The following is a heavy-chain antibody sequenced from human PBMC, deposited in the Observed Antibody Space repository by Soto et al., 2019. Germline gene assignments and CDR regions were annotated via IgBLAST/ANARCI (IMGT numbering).Heavy chain of an antibody. Sequence: QVQLVESGGGVVRPGGSLRLSCEVSGFTFSIYGVQWVRQAPGKGLECVAGISYDGSNKYYVDSVKGRFTISRDNSKSMLYLQMNSLRPEDTAVYYCVRVGARFVWNVINDAFDIWGLGTKVTVAS. V-gene: IGHV3-30*03. CDR3: VRVGARFVWNVINDAFDI. CDR1: GFTFSIYG. D-gene: IGHD3-10*01. CDR2: ISYDGSNK. J-gene: IGHJ3*02.